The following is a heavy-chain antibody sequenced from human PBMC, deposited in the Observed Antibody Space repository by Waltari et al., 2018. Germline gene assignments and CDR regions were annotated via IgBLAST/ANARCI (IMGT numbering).Heavy chain of an antibody. Sequence: TFSSYGMHWVRQAPGKGLEWVAVISYDGSNKYYADSVKGRFTISRDNSKNTLYLQMNSLRAEDTAVYYCAKDPTGTTYGWFDPWGQGTLVTVSS. D-gene: IGHD1-1*01. V-gene: IGHV3-30*18. CDR3: AKDPTGTTYGWFDP. J-gene: IGHJ5*02. CDR1: TFSSYG. CDR2: ISYDGSNK.